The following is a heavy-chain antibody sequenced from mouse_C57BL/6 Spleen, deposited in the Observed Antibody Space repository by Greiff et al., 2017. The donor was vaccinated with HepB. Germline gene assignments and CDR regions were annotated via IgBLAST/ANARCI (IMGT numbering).Heavy chain of an antibody. J-gene: IGHJ4*01. Sequence: EVKLVESGPGLVKPSQSLSLTCSVTGYSITSGYYWNWIRQFPGNKLEWMGYISYDGSNNYNPSLKNRISITRYTSKNQFVLKLNSVTTEDTATYYFSRALYDGYYGDYSAMDYWGQGTSVTVSS. V-gene: IGHV3-6*01. CDR2: ISYDGSN. CDR1: GYSITSGYY. CDR3: SRALYDGYYGDYSAMDY. D-gene: IGHD2-3*01.